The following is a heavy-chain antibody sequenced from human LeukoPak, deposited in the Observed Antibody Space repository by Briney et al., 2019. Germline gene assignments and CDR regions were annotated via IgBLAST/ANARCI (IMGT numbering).Heavy chain of an antibody. CDR2: ISNDGSSK. V-gene: IGHV3-30*04. CDR1: GFTFSSYA. D-gene: IGHD2-2*01. CDR3: VREVNVVEPVPWRSPRY. Sequence: PGGSLRLSCAASGFTFSSYAMHWVRQAPGKGLEWVAVISNDGSSKSYADSVKGRFTISRDDAKNTLYLQMDSLRVEDTAVYSCVREVNVVEPVPWRSPRYWGQGTPVTISS. J-gene: IGHJ4*02.